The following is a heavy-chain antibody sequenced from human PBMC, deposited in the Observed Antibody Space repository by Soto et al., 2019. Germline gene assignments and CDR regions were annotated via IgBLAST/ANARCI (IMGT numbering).Heavy chain of an antibody. CDR1: GFTFSSYS. Sequence: EVQLVESGGGLVKPGGSLRLSCAASGFTFSSYSMNWVRQAPGKGLEWVSSISSSSSYIYYADSVKGRFTISRDNAKTSLYLQMNSLRAEDTAVYYCARDLYYDSSGYIEYFQHWGQGTLVTVSS. J-gene: IGHJ1*01. D-gene: IGHD3-22*01. V-gene: IGHV3-21*01. CDR2: ISSSSSYI. CDR3: ARDLYYDSSGYIEYFQH.